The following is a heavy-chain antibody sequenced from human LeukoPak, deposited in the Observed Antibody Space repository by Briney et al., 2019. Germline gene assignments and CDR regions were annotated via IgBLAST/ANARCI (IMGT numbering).Heavy chain of an antibody. CDR3: ARDPSIAAAGSYYFDY. Sequence: GGSLRLSCAASGFTSSSYAMHWVRQAPGKGLEWVAVISYDGSNKYYADSVKGRFTISRDNSKNTLYLQMNSLRAEDTAVYYCARDPSIAAAGSYYFDYWGQGTLVTVSS. J-gene: IGHJ4*02. CDR1: GFTSSSYA. CDR2: ISYDGSNK. V-gene: IGHV3-30-3*01. D-gene: IGHD6-13*01.